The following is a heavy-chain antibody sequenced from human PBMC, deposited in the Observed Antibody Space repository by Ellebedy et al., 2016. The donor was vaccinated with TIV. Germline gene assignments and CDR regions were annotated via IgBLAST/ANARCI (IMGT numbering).Heavy chain of an antibody. D-gene: IGHD3-10*01. J-gene: IGHJ3*02. V-gene: IGHV4-30-4*01. CDR1: GASISSGDYY. CDR2: IYYTGTT. CDR3: ARDPQHYGSDAFDI. Sequence: SETLSLTCTVSGASISSGDYYWSWIRQPPGKGLEWIGYIYYTGTTHYNLSLKSRLTISLDTSKNQFSLKLSSVTAADTAVYYCARDPQHYGSDAFDIWGQGTMVTVSS.